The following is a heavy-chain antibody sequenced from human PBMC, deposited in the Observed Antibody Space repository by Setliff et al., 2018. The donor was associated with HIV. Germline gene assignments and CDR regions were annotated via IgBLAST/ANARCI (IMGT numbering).Heavy chain of an antibody. Sequence: VASVKVSCKASGGTFSNYAFSWVRQAPGQGLEWMGGIIPIFGSTKYAQKFQGRVTITADESTSTADMELSSLRSEDTAVYYCARDDHYYDSGSYYSDWYFDLWGRGTLVTVSS. CDR3: ARDDHYYDSGSYYSDWYFDL. CDR1: GGTFSNYA. D-gene: IGHD3-10*01. V-gene: IGHV1-69*13. CDR2: IIPIFGST. J-gene: IGHJ2*01.